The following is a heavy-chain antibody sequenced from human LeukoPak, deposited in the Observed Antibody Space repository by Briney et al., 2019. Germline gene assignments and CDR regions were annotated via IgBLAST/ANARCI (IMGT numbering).Heavy chain of an antibody. CDR3: ARAVGDYVWGSYRYLTRVGYYFDY. CDR1: GYSISSGYY. J-gene: IGHJ4*02. CDR2: IYHSGST. Sequence: PSETLSLTCTVSGYSISSGYYWGWIQQPPGKGLEWIGSIYHSGSTYYNPSLKSRVTISVDTSKNQFSLKLSSVTAADTAVYYCARAVGDYVWGSYRYLTRVGYYFDYWGQGTLVTVSS. V-gene: IGHV4-38-2*02. D-gene: IGHD3-16*02.